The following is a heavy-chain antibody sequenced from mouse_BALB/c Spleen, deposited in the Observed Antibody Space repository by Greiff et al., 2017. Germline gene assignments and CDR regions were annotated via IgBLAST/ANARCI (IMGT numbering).Heavy chain of an antibody. CDR3: ARLGMIFAY. J-gene: IGHJ3*01. D-gene: IGHD2-3*01. CDR2: IYPYNGGT. CDR1: GYTFTDYN. V-gene: IGHV1S29*02. Sequence: EVKLQESGPELVKPGASVKISCKASGYTFTDYNMHWVKQSHGKSLEWIGYIYPYNGGTGYNQKFKSKATLTVDNSSSTAYMELRSLTSEDSAVYYCARLGMIFAYWGQGTLVTVSA.